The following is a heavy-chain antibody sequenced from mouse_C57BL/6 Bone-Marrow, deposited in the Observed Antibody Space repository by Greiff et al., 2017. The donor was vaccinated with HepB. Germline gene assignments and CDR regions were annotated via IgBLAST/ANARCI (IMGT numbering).Heavy chain of an antibody. J-gene: IGHJ2*01. Sequence: EVQLVESGPGLVKPSQSLSLTCSVTGYSITSGYYWNWIRQFPGNKLEWMGYISYDGSNNYNPSLKNRISITRDTSKNQFFLKLNSVTTEDTATYYCARDGDGFDGYYGVDYWGQGTTLTVSS. V-gene: IGHV3-6*01. D-gene: IGHD2-3*01. CDR2: ISYDGSN. CDR1: GYSITSGYY. CDR3: ARDGDGFDGYYGVDY.